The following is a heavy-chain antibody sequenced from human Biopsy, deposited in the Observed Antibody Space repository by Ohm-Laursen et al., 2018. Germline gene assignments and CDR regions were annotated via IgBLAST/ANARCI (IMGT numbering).Heavy chain of an antibody. D-gene: IGHD2-21*01. CDR2: ISWNSGCI. Sequence: SLRLSCAASGFTFQDHAMHWVRQAPGKGLEWVSGISWNSGCINYAVSVQGRFTISRDNAKNSLYLQMNSLRVEDTALYFCARLGELHGLWYFDFWGQGALVTVSS. V-gene: IGHV3-9*01. CDR1: GFTFQDHA. J-gene: IGHJ4*02. CDR3: ARLGELHGLWYFDF.